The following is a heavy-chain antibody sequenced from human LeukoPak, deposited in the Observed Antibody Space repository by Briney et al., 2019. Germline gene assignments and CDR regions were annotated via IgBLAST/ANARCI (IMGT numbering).Heavy chain of an antibody. CDR1: VGSFSNYH. CDR3: ATQGQISAFDV. V-gene: IGHV4-34*01. CDR2: INHSGHT. Sequence: SETLSLTSAVYVGSFSNYHWSWLRQPPGKGLEWIGEINHSGHTNYSPSHKSRVTISANMSKNQFSLKMTSLTAADTAVYYCATQGQISAFDVWGHGNLVIVSS. J-gene: IGHJ4*01. D-gene: IGHD3-10*01.